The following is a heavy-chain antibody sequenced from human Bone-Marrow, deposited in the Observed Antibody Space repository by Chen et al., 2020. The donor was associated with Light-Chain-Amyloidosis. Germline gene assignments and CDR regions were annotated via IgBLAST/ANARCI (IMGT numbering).Heavy chain of an antibody. CDR2: VYYTGSA. V-gene: IGHV4-39*07. CDR1: GGPISHNIYY. D-gene: IGHD3-3*01. CDR3: ARDTHYDFQNGPLSWFDP. J-gene: IGHJ5*02. Sequence: QVQLQESGPGMVKPSETLSLTCTVSGGPISHNIYYWAWIRQPPGQGLEWIGSVYYTGSAYYSPSLKSRVTMSVDTARNQFSLSLSSGTAADTAIYFCARDTHYDFQNGPLSWFDPWGRGALVTVSS.